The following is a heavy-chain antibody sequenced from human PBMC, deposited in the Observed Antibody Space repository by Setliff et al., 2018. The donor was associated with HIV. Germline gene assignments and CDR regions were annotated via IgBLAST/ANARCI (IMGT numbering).Heavy chain of an antibody. CDR1: GFTFSNYG. CDR2: IRYDGSNK. CDR3: AGESSIAVAEYFQH. D-gene: IGHD6-19*01. J-gene: IGHJ1*01. Sequence: PGGSLRLSCVAPGFTFSNYGMHWVRQAPGKGLEWVAFIRYDGSNKYYADSVKGRFTISRDNSKNTLYLQMNSLRAEDTAVYYCAGESSIAVAEYFQHWGQGTLVTVSS. V-gene: IGHV3-30*02.